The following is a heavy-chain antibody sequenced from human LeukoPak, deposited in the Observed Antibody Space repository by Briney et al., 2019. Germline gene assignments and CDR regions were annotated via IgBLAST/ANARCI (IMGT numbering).Heavy chain of an antibody. Sequence: GGSLRLSCAASGFTFSSYSMNWVRQAPGKGLEWVSSISSSSSYIYYADSVKGRFTISRDNAKNSLYLQMNSLRAEDTAVYYCARQISRITIFGVSPKGWFDPWGQGTLVTVSS. CDR2: ISSSSSYI. CDR3: ARQISRITIFGVSPKGWFDP. J-gene: IGHJ5*02. D-gene: IGHD3-3*01. V-gene: IGHV3-21*01. CDR1: GFTFSSYS.